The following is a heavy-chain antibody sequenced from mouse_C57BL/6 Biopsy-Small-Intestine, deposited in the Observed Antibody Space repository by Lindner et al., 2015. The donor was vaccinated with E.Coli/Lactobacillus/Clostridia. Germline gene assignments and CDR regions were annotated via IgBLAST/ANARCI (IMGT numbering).Heavy chain of an antibody. CDR3: ARASPYGDYVMDV. Sequence: SVKVSCKASGYTFTAHFMHWVRQAPGQGLEWMGWINPNSGGTNFAQKFQGRVTMTRDTSITAASMELSRLRSDDTAVYYCARASPYGDYVMDVWGQGTTVTVSS. J-gene: IGHJ1*01. D-gene: IGHD2-13*01. V-gene: IGHV1-53*01. CDR1: GYTFTAHF. CDR2: INPNSGGT.